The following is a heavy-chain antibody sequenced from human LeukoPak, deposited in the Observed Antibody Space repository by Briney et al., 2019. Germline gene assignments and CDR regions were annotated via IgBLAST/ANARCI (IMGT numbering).Heavy chain of an antibody. Sequence: PSETLSLTCTVSGGSISSYYWSWIRQPPGKGLEWIGYIYYSGSTNYNPSLKSRVTISVDTSKNQFSLKLSSVTAADTAVYYCARLNYSGYDPSFDYWGQGTLVTVSS. CDR1: GGSISSYY. D-gene: IGHD5-12*01. J-gene: IGHJ4*02. CDR3: ARLNYSGYDPSFDY. V-gene: IGHV4-59*08. CDR2: IYYSGST.